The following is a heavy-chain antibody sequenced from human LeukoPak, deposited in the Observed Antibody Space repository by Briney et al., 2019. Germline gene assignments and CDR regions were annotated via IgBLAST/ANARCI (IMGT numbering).Heavy chain of an antibody. V-gene: IGHV3-15*01. CDR1: GFTFDDYG. D-gene: IGHD4-17*01. J-gene: IGHJ2*01. CDR2: IKSKTDGGTT. Sequence: GGSLRLSCAASGFTFDDYGMSWVRQAPGKGLEWVGRIKSKTDGGTTDYAAPVKGRFTISRDDSKNTLYLQMNSLKTEDTAVYYCTTDTVTTGGPFWGRGTLVTVSS. CDR3: TTDTVTTGGPF.